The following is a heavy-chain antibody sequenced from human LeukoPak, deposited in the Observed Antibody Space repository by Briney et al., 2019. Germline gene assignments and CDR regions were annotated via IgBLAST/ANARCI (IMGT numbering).Heavy chain of an antibody. D-gene: IGHD3-16*01. V-gene: IGHV3-23*01. CDR2: ISGRGDST. CDR1: GFTFTNYP. CDR3: AKDIWSDY. Sequence: PGGSLRLSCAVSGFTFTNYPMSWVRQAPGKGLEWVSVISGRGDSTYYADSVKGRFTISRDNSKNTLYLQMNSLRAEDTAVYYCAKDIWSDYWGQGTLVTVSS. J-gene: IGHJ4*02.